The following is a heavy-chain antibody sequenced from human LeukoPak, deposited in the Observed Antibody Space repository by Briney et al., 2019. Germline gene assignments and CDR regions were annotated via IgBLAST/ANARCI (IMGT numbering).Heavy chain of an antibody. CDR1: GDSITSNSFY. V-gene: IGHV4-39*01. Sequence: SETLPLTCTVSGDSITSNSFYWGWIRQPPGKALEWIANIDYRGSTCYNPPLKRRVTISVDTSKNQFSLKLSSVTAADTAVYYCARRLKGSGRTGYWGQGTLVTVSS. CDR3: ARRLKGSGRTGY. J-gene: IGHJ4*02. D-gene: IGHD1-1*01. CDR2: IDYRGST.